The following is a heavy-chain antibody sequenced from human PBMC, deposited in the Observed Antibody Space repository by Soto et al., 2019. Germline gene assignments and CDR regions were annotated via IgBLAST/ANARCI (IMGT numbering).Heavy chain of an antibody. CDR3: ARDQGYDILTGIFD. CDR2: IYYSGST. Sequence: TLSLTCTVSGGSISSGGYYWSWIRQHPGKGLEWIGYIYYSGSTYYNPSLKSRVTISVDTSKNQFSLKLSSVTAADTAVYYCARDQGYDILTGIFDWGQGTLVTVSS. CDR1: GGSISSGGYY. V-gene: IGHV4-31*03. D-gene: IGHD3-9*01. J-gene: IGHJ4*02.